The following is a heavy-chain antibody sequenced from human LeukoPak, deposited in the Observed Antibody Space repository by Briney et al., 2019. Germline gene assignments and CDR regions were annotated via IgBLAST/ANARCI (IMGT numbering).Heavy chain of an antibody. CDR1: GDSISGYY. V-gene: IGHV4-59*01. CDR3: ARYSATYYVY. J-gene: IGHJ4*02. D-gene: IGHD1-26*01. CDR2: IYSGGNA. Sequence: SSETLSLTCTVSGDSISGYYWGWVRQPPGKGLEWIGYIYSGGNANYSPSLKSRVTMSVDTSENQFSLSLYSVTAADTAVYYCARYSATYYVYWDEGTLVTVSS.